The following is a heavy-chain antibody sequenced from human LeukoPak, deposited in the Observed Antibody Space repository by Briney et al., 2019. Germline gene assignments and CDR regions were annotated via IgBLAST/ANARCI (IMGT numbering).Heavy chain of an antibody. D-gene: IGHD6-13*01. CDR2: IWYDGSNK. CDR3: ARVAGAGFGAGAIDY. CDR1: GFTFRSYG. J-gene: IGHJ4*02. V-gene: IGHV3-33*01. Sequence: GGSLRLSCAASGFTFRSYGMHWVRQAPGKGLEWVAVIWYDGSNKYYADSVKGRFTISRDNSKNTLYLQMNSLRAEDTAVYYCARVAGAGFGAGAIDYWGQGTLVTVSS.